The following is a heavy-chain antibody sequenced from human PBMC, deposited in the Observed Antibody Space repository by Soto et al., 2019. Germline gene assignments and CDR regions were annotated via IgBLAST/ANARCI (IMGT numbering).Heavy chain of an antibody. CDR1: GFTFSTYT. CDR2: ISYDGSNN. V-gene: IGHV3-30-3*01. J-gene: IGHJ4*02. Sequence: PGGSLRLSCVASGFTFSTYTIHWVRQAPGKGLEWVALISYDGSNNYYADSVKGRFTISRDNSKNTLYLQMTSLRAGDTAVYFCARGSQYYYDGSGPLDCWGQGTLVTVSS. D-gene: IGHD3-22*01. CDR3: ARGSQYYYDGSGPLDC.